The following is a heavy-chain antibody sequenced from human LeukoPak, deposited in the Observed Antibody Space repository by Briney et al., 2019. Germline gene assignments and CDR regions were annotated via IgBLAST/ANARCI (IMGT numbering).Heavy chain of an antibody. J-gene: IGHJ4*02. Sequence: SETLSLTCTVSGGSVSSGSYYWSWIRQPPGKGLEWIGYIYYSGSTNYNPSLKSRVTISVDTSKNQFSLKLSSVTAADTAVYYCASGEQLMYDYWGQGTLVTVSS. CDR2: IYYSGST. V-gene: IGHV4-61*01. CDR3: ASGEQLMYDY. D-gene: IGHD3-16*01. CDR1: GGSVSSGSYY.